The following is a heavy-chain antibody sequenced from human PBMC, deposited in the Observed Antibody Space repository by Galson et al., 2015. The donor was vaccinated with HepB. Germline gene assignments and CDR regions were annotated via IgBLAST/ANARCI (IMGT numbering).Heavy chain of an antibody. V-gene: IGHV3-21*01. J-gene: IGHJ5*02. D-gene: IGHD3-22*01. Sequence: SLRLSCAASGFTFSSYSMNWVRQAPGKGLEWVSSISSSSSYIYYADSVKGRFTISRDNAKNSLYLQMNSLRAEDTAVYYCARAGDSSGYYGYNWFDPWGQGTLVTVSS. CDR1: GFTFSSYS. CDR3: ARAGDSSGYYGYNWFDP. CDR2: ISSSSSYI.